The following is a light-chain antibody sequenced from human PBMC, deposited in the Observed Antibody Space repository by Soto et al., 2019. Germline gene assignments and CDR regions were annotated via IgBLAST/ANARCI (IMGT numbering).Light chain of an antibody. CDR2: EGS. CDR3: CSFASSSTFYV. J-gene: IGLJ1*01. Sequence: QSVLPQPASVSGSPGQSIPISFTGTSSDVGSSNLVSWYQQYPGKAPKLIIYEGSRRPSGVSGRFSGSKSGNTASPTISGLQAEDEADYYCCSFASSSTFYVFGTGTKATVL. V-gene: IGLV2-23*01. CDR1: SSDVGSSNL.